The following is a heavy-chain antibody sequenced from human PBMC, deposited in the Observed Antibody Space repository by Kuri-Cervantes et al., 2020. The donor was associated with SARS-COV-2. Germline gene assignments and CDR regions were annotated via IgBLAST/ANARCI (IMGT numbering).Heavy chain of an antibody. CDR1: GFTFSSYA. CDR2: ISYDGSNR. V-gene: IGHV3-30*04. Sequence: SCVPSGFTFSSYAMHWVRQAPGKGLEWVAVISYDGSNRYYADSVQGRFTISRDNSKNTLYLQMNSLRAEDTAVYYCARDEQPWFRVDAFDIWGQGTMVTVSS. CDR3: ARDEQPWFRVDAFDI. J-gene: IGHJ3*02. D-gene: IGHD5-18*01.